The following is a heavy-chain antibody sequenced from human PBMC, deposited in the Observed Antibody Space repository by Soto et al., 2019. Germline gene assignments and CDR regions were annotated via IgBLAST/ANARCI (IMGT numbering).Heavy chain of an antibody. D-gene: IGHD2-21*02. Sequence: QVQLMQSGAEVKKPGASVKVSCKASGNTFTNYYIHWVRQAPGQGLEWMGTTNPSGGHTTYAQKFLGRVTMTRDTSTGTLYMELTSLRSEDTAGYYCARGGPVVVVTAAFDYWGQGTLVTVSS. CDR2: TNPSGGHT. CDR3: ARGGPVVVVTAAFDY. V-gene: IGHV1-46*01. CDR1: GNTFTNYY. J-gene: IGHJ4*02.